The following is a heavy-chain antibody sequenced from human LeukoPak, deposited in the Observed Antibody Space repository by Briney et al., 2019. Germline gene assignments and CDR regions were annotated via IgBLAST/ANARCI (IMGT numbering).Heavy chain of an antibody. CDR3: ARDQGGSYLVGYFDY. CDR2: IYYSGST. Sequence: SETLSLTCPVSGGSISSYYWSWIRPPPGKGLEWIGYIYYSGSTNYNPSLKSRVTMSVDTSKNQFSLKLSSVTAADTAVYYCARDQGGSYLVGYFDYWGQGTLVTVSS. CDR1: GGSISSYY. J-gene: IGHJ4*02. V-gene: IGHV4-59*12. D-gene: IGHD1-26*01.